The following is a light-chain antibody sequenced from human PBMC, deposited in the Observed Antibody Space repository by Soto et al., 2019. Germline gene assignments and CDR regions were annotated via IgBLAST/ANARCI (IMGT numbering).Light chain of an antibody. V-gene: IGKV1-27*01. CDR1: QGIGVY. J-gene: IGKJ4*01. Sequence: DIQMTQSPSSLSASLGDRVTITCRASQGIGVYLAWFQQKPGKVPRLLIYAASALQSGVPSRFSGGGSGTDFTLTINSLQPEDVATHYCQKYNSAPLTFGGGTKVEIK. CDR3: QKYNSAPLT. CDR2: AAS.